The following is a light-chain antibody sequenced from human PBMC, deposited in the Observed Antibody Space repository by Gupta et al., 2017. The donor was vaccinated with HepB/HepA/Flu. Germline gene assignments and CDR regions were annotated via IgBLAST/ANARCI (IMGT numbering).Light chain of an antibody. J-gene: IGKJ3*01. CDR2: AAS. V-gene: IGKV1-39*01. Sequence: MTQTPSSLSASLGDRVTITCRASQSISTYLNWYQYKPGTVPKLLIFAASILQDGVPSRFSGSGSGTVFTLAISSLQPDDVATYFGQQSRSMPFTFGHGTKVDI. CDR1: QSISTY. CDR3: QQSRSMPFT.